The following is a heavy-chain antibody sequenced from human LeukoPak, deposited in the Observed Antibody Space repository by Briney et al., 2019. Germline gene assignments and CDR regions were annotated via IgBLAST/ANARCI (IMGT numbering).Heavy chain of an antibody. D-gene: IGHD3-22*01. J-gene: IGHJ5*02. Sequence: SQTLSLTCTVSGGSISSGSYYWSWIRQPAGKGLEWIGRIYTSGSTNYNPSLKSRVTISVDTSKNQFSLKLSSVTAADTAVYYSARDEGYYDSSGLDPWGQGTLVTVSS. CDR3: ARDEGYYDSSGLDP. V-gene: IGHV4-61*02. CDR1: GGSISSGSYY. CDR2: IYTSGST.